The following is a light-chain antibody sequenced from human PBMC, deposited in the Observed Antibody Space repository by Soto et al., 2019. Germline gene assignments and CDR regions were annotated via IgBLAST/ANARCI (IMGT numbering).Light chain of an antibody. CDR1: SSDVGGYNY. J-gene: IGLJ3*02. Sequence: QSALTQPASVSGSPGQSITISCTGTSSDVGGYNYVSWYQQLPGKAPKLMIYEVSNRPSGVSNRFSGSKSGNTASLTISGLQAEDEADYYCSSYRITATWVFGRGTKLTVL. CDR2: EVS. V-gene: IGLV2-14*01. CDR3: SSYRITATWV.